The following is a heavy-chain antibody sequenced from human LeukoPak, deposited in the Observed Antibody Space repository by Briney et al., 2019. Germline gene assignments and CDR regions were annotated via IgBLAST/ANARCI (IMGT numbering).Heavy chain of an antibody. CDR3: VRDASMINFDY. CDR1: GYTFTVYS. D-gene: IGHD3-16*01. J-gene: IGHJ4*02. V-gene: IGHV7-4-1*02. Sequence: EASVKVSCKASGYTFTVYSINWLRQAPGQGLEWMGWITTSTGKPTYAQGFTGRFVFSLDTSVSTTYLHINSLKAEDTAVYYCVRDASMINFDYWGQGSLVTVSS. CDR2: ITTSTGKP.